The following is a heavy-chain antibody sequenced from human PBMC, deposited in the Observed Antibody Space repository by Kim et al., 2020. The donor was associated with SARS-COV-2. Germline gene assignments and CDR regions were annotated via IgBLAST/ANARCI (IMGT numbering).Heavy chain of an antibody. CDR1: GFTFSSYA. V-gene: IGHV3-30-3*01. J-gene: IGHJ3*02. Sequence: GGSLRLSCAASGFTFSSYAMHWVRQAPGKGLEWVAVISYDGSNKYYADSVKGGFTISRDNSKKTLYLQMNSLRAEDTAVYYCASSSLGGWELRGAFDIWGQGTMVTVSS. D-gene: IGHD1-26*01. CDR2: ISYDGSNK. CDR3: ASSSLGGWELRGAFDI.